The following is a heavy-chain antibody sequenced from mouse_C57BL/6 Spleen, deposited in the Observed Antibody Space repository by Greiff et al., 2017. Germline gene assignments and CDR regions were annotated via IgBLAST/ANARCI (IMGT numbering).Heavy chain of an antibody. J-gene: IGHJ4*01. CDR2: IWSGGST. V-gene: IGHV2-2*01. CDR1: GFSLTSYG. Sequence: QVQLKESGPGLVQPSQSLSITCTVPGFSLTSYGVHWVRQSPGKGLEWLGVIWSGGSTDYNAAFISRLSISKDNSKSQVFFKMNSLQADDTAIYYCARKNYGSSWGAMDYWGQGTSVTVSS. D-gene: IGHD1-1*01. CDR3: ARKNYGSSWGAMDY.